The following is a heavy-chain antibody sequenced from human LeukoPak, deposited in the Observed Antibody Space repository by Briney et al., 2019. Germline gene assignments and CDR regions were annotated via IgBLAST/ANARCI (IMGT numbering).Heavy chain of an antibody. D-gene: IGHD6-13*01. CDR3: ARERVLAAAWSDY. CDR1: GGSISSGDYY. Sequence: SETLSLTCTVSGGSISSGDYYWSWIRQPPGKGLEWIGYIYYSGSTYYNPSLKSRVTISVDTSKNQFSLKLSSVTAADTAVYYCARERVLAAAWSDYWGQGTLVTVSS. CDR2: IYYSGST. V-gene: IGHV4-30-4*08. J-gene: IGHJ4*02.